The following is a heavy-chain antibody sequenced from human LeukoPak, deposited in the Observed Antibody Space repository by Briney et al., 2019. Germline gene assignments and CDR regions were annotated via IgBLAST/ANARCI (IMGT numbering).Heavy chain of an antibody. CDR2: VSSNGDT. D-gene: IGHD4-17*01. CDR1: GFTLSTYT. CDR3: AREITGTFDY. Sequence: GGSLGLSCAASGFTLSTYTMHWVRQAPGKGLESVSAVSSNGDTYYLNSVKDRFTISRDNSKNTLYLQMDSLRPEDTAVYYCAREITGTFDYWGQGTLVTVSS. V-gene: IGHV3-64*01. J-gene: IGHJ4*02.